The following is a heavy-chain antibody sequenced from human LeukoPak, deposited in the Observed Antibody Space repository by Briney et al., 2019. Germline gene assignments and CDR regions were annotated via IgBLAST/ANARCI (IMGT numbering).Heavy chain of an antibody. J-gene: IGHJ6*03. Sequence: GGSLRLSCAASGFTFSSYGMHWVRQAPGKGLEWVSGINWNGGSTGYADSVKGRFTISRDNAKNSLYLQMNSLRAEDTALYYCARVYYYGSGSYYYYYYYMDVWGKGTTVTVSS. V-gene: IGHV3-20*04. CDR1: GFTFSSYG. D-gene: IGHD3-10*01. CDR2: INWNGGST. CDR3: ARVYYYGSGSYYYYYYYMDV.